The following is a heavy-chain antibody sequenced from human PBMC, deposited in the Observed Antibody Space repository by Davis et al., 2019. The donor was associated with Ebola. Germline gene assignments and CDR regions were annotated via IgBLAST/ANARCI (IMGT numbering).Heavy chain of an antibody. Sequence: MPSETLSLTCTVAGGSVSCDVYSWNWIRQSPGKGLEWIGFVYNRETTNYNPSLNSRVSISKDTSKNQFSLKLSSVSAADTAVYYCAALFSGSYLAYVDVWGKGTTVTVS. CDR1: GGSVSCDVYS. J-gene: IGHJ6*03. V-gene: IGHV4-61*08. CDR2: VYNRETT. CDR3: AALFSGSYLAYVDV. D-gene: IGHD1-26*01.